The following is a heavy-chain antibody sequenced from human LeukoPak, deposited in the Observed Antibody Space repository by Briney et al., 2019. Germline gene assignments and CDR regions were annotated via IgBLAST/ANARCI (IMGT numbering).Heavy chain of an antibody. CDR2: VYTGGNT. CDR3: ARGDGYNLGYLES. Sequence: SETLSLTCSASGGFIGGYFCSWIRQPAGKGLEWIGRVYTGGNTNYNRSLKSRVTMSIDTSKNQFSLNLNSVTAADMAVYYCARGDGYNLGYLESWGQGIPVTVSS. V-gene: IGHV4-4*07. D-gene: IGHD5-24*01. J-gene: IGHJ4*02. CDR1: GGFIGGYF.